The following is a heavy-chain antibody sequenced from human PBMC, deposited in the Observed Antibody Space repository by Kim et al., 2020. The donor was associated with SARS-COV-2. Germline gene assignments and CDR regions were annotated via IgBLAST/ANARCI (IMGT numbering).Heavy chain of an antibody. V-gene: IGHV1-69*13. CDR3: AREGKIPSSGWYYFDY. D-gene: IGHD6-19*01. CDR2: IIPIFGTA. J-gene: IGHJ4*02. Sequence: SVKVSCKASGGTFSSYAISWVRQAPGQGLEWMGGIIPIFGTANYAQKFQGRVTITADESTSTAYIELSSLRSEDTAVYYCAREGKIPSSGWYYFDYWGQGTLVTVSS. CDR1: GGTFSSYA.